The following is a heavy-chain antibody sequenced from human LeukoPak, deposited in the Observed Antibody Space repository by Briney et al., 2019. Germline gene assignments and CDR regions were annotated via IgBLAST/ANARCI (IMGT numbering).Heavy chain of an antibody. CDR1: GFTFSDYY. Sequence: GGSLRLSCAASGFTFSDYYMSWIRQAPGKGLEWVSYISSSSPTMYHADSVKGRFSISRDNAKNSLYLQMNSLRAEDTAMYYCAREYTSGSYYIVYWGQGTLVTVSS. V-gene: IGHV3-11*01. J-gene: IGHJ4*02. CDR2: ISSSSPTM. D-gene: IGHD3-10*01. CDR3: AREYTSGSYYIVY.